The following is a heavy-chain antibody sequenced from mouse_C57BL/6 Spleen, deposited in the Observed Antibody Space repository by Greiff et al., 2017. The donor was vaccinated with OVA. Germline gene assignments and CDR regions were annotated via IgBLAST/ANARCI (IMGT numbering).Heavy chain of an antibody. CDR2: IWGGGST. CDR1: GFSLTSYG. J-gene: IGHJ1*03. D-gene: IGHD1-1*01. CDR3: AKKGGYGSSHWYCDV. Sequence: VKLVESGPGLVAPSQSLSITCTVSGFSLTSYGVDWVRQPPGKGLEWLGVIWGGGSTSYNSALMSRLSISKDNTKGQVFLKMNRLQTDDTAMYYGAKKGGYGSSHWYCDVWGTGTTVTVSS. V-gene: IGHV2-9*01.